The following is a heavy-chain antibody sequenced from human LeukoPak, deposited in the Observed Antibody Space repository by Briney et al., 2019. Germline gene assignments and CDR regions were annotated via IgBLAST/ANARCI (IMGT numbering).Heavy chain of an antibody. Sequence: GASVKVSCKASGYTFTSYDINWVRQATGQGLEWLGWINTNTGNPTYAQDFTGRFVFSLDTSVSTAYLQISSLKAEDSAVYYCARDEGSSWYILDSWGQGTLVTVSS. CDR2: INTNTGNP. CDR1: GYTFTSYD. CDR3: ARDEGSSWYILDS. V-gene: IGHV7-4-1*02. J-gene: IGHJ4*02. D-gene: IGHD6-13*01.